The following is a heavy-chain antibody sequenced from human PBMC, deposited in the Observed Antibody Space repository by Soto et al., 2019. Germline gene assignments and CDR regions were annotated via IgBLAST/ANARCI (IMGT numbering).Heavy chain of an antibody. D-gene: IGHD2-21*01. V-gene: IGHV1-69*06. CDR3: ATVKNGYSMQGGYYYGMDV. CDR2: IIPIYGTA. Sequence: QVQLEQSGAEVKNPGSSVRVSCKASGRSFNSYAISWVRQAPGQGPEWMGGIIPIYGTANYAQKFQGRVTTTADKSTSTTYMELSSLRTEDTAVYFCATVKNGYSMQGGYYYGMDVWGQGTAVTVSS. CDR1: GRSFNSYA. J-gene: IGHJ6*02.